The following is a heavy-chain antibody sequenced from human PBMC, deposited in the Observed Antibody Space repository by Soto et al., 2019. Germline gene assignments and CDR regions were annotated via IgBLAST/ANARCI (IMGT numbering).Heavy chain of an antibody. V-gene: IGHV3-23*01. CDR1: GFTFRSSA. CDR2: IDGSGGTT. Sequence: EVQLLESGGGLVQPGGSLRLSCAASGFTFRSSAMGWVRQAPGKGLDWVSAIDGSGGTTYYADSVKGRFTISRDNSKNTLYLQMNRLRVEEPAGYYCPEGDASSRGYYDYWGQGTLAIVSS. J-gene: IGHJ4*02. D-gene: IGHD3-22*01. CDR3: PEGDASSRGYYDY.